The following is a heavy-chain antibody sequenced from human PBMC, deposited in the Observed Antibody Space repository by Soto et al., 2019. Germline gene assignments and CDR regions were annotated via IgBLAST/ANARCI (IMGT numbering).Heavy chain of an antibody. CDR1: GFIFSNYA. V-gene: IGHV3-23*01. CDR2: IYAGGGTT. D-gene: IGHD3-10*01. J-gene: IGHJ4*02. CDR3: AKDLIRGDGYVDFDY. Sequence: PGGSLRLSCAASGFIFSNYAMFWVRQAPGKGLDWVSTIYAGGGTTHYAESVKGRFTISRDNSNNRLYLELNNLRAEDTAVYFCAKDLIRGDGYVDFDYWGQGTLVTVS.